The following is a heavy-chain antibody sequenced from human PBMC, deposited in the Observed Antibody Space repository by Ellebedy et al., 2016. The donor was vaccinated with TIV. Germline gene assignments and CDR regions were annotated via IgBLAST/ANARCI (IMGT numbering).Heavy chain of an antibody. Sequence: GESLKISCAASGFTFSSYEMNWVRQAPGKGLEWVSYISSSGSTIYYADSVKGRFTISRDNAKNSLYLQMNSLRAEDTAVYYCARQYYYGSGSPWFDPWGQGTLVTVSS. J-gene: IGHJ5*02. D-gene: IGHD3-10*01. CDR1: GFTFSSYE. V-gene: IGHV3-48*03. CDR2: ISSSGSTI. CDR3: ARQYYYGSGSPWFDP.